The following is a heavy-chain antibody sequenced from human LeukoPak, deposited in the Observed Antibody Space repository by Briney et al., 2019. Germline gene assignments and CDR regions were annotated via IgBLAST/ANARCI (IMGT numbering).Heavy chain of an antibody. CDR3: ARKLVSSYYDILTGYYTPPPYNWFDP. Sequence: ASVKVSCKASGYTFTSYGISWVRQAPGQGLEWMGWISAYNGNTNYAQKLQGRVTMTTDTSTSTAYMELRSLRSDDTAVYYCARKLVSSYYDILTGYYTPPPYNWFDPWGQGTLVTVSS. V-gene: IGHV1-18*01. D-gene: IGHD3-9*01. CDR2: ISAYNGNT. CDR1: GYTFTSYG. J-gene: IGHJ5*02.